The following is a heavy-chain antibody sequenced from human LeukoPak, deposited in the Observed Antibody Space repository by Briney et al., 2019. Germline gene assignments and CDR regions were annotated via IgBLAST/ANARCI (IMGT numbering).Heavy chain of an antibody. V-gene: IGHV4-31*03. D-gene: IGHD2-21*01. CDR2: ISHTGQS. CDR3: ARDVVVTPSPDAFDI. Sequence: SETLSLTCSVSGDSITSPGYSWTWIRHPPGKGLEWIGFISHTGQSDYSPSLKSRVFISTDASKNEFSLKLTSVTAADTAVYFCARDVVVTPSPDAFDIWGPGEMVIVSS. CDR1: GDSITSPGYS. J-gene: IGHJ3*02.